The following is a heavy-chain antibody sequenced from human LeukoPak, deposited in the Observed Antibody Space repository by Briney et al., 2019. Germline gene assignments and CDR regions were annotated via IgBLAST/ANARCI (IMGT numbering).Heavy chain of an antibody. Sequence: SETLSLTCTVSGGSISSYYWSWIRQPPGKGLEWIGYIYYSGSTNYNPSLKSRVTISVDTSKNQFSLKLSSVTAADTAVYYCARNLEEQWLGPNWFDPWGQGTLVTVSS. J-gene: IGHJ5*02. D-gene: IGHD6-19*01. CDR2: IYYSGST. V-gene: IGHV4-59*01. CDR3: ARNLEEQWLGPNWFDP. CDR1: GGSISSYY.